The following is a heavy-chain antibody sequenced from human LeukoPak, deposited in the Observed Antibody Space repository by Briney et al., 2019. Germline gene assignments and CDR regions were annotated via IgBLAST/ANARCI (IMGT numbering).Heavy chain of an antibody. CDR2: ISWNSGSV. V-gene: IGHV3-9*01. CDR1: GFTFDDYA. CDR3: AKDMGHIAAAPGDY. D-gene: IGHD6-13*01. Sequence: GGSLRLPCAASGFTFDDYAMPWARRAPGKALEWVSGISWNSGSVVYADSVKGRFTTSRDNAKNSLYLQMSSLRSEDTALYYCAKDMGHIAAAPGDYWGQGTLVTVSS. J-gene: IGHJ4*02.